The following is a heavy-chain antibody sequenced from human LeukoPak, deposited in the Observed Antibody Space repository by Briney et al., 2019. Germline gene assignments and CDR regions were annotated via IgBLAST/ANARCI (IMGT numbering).Heavy chain of an antibody. Sequence: GGSLRLSCAASGFTFSSYAMHWVRQAPGKGLEYVSAISSNGGSTCYANSVKGRFTISRDNSKNTLYLQMGSLRAEDMAVYYCARDGRSDSSWLSDYWGQGTLVTVSS. V-gene: IGHV3-64*01. CDR3: ARDGRSDSSWLSDY. CDR2: ISSNGGST. CDR1: GFTFSSYA. J-gene: IGHJ4*02. D-gene: IGHD6-13*01.